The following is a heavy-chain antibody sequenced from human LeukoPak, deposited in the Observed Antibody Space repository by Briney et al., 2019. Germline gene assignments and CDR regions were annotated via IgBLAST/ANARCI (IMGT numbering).Heavy chain of an antibody. CDR1: GFNFNVFE. D-gene: IGHD3-22*01. CDR3: AKRDSSGSFFFDF. CDR2: INGGSNSI. V-gene: IGHV3-48*03. Sequence: GGSLRLSCAASGFNFNVFEMNWVRQAPGKGPEWISYINGGSNSINYADSVKGRFTISRDNAKNSLYLQMNSLRAEDTALYYCAKRDSSGSFFFDFWGQGTLVTVSS. J-gene: IGHJ4*02.